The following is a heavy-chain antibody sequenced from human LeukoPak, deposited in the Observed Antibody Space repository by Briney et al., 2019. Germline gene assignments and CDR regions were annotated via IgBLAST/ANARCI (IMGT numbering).Heavy chain of an antibody. CDR2: XXXXXXXX. D-gene: IGHD3-3*01. Sequence: PGGSLRLSCAXPXXXFDXXXMSWVRXXXXXXXXXXXGXXXXXXXXXYADSVKGRFTISRDNGKNSLYLQMNSLRAEDTALYHCARGGVGDPRDTYYDFWSGPDAFDIWGQGTMVTVSS. CDR1: XXXFDXXX. J-gene: IGHJ3*02. V-gene: IGHV3-20*01. CDR3: ARGGVGDPRDTYYDFWSGPDAFDI.